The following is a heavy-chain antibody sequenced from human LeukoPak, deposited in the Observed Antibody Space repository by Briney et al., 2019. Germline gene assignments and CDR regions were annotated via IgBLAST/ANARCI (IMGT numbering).Heavy chain of an antibody. D-gene: IGHD2-15*01. Sequence: PGGSLRLSCAPSGFTFSSYAMSWVRQAPGKGLEWVSAISGSGGSTYYADSVKGRFTISRDNSKNTLYLQMNSLRAEDTAVYYCAKESGGSCYNPSDSWGQGTLVTVSS. CDR2: ISGSGGST. V-gene: IGHV3-23*01. J-gene: IGHJ4*02. CDR3: AKESGGSCYNPSDS. CDR1: GFTFSSYA.